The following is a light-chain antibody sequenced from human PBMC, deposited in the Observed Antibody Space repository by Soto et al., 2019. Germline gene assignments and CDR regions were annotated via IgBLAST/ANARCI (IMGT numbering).Light chain of an antibody. CDR1: QSVNSNY. J-gene: IGKJ3*01. CDR2: DTS. Sequence: EIVLMQSPGTLSLSPGEGATLSCRASQSVNSNYLAWYQQKPGQAPTVLIFDTSRRATGVPDRFSGSGSATDFSLTISRLEPDDFAVYYCQHYGSSQFTFAPGTKVNIK. CDR3: QHYGSSQFT. V-gene: IGKV3-20*01.